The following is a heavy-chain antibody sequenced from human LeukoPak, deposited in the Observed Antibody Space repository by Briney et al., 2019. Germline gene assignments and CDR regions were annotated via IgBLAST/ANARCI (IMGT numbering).Heavy chain of an antibody. Sequence: SETLSLTCTVSGGSISGYFWSWIRQPPGKGLEWIGYIYYSGSTNYNPSLRSRVTISVDTFKNQFSLKLSSVTAADTAVYYCARAGSYDFWSGYQYYFDYWGQGTLVTVSS. J-gene: IGHJ4*02. CDR1: GGSISGYF. V-gene: IGHV4-59*08. CDR2: IYYSGST. D-gene: IGHD3-3*01. CDR3: ARAGSYDFWSGYQYYFDY.